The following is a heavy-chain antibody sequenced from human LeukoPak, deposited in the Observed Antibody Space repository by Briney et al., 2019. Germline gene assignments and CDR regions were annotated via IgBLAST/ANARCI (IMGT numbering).Heavy chain of an antibody. CDR3: ARVAPYSGSYGAPYYFDY. CDR1: GFTFSSYE. V-gene: IGHV3-48*03. J-gene: IGHJ4*02. Sequence: GGSLRLSCAASGFTFSSYEMNWVRQAPGKGLEWVSYISSSGSTIYYADSVKGRFTISRDNAKNSLYLQMNSLRAEDTAVYYCARVAPYSGSYGAPYYFDYWGQGTLVTVSS. CDR2: ISSSGSTI. D-gene: IGHD1-26*01.